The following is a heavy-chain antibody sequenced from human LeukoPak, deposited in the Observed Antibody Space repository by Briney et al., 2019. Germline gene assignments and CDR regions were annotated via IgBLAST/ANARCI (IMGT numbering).Heavy chain of an antibody. CDR2: IRYDVSNN. D-gene: IGHD2-15*01. J-gene: IGHJ4*02. V-gene: IGHV3-30*02. Sequence: PAGSLRLSCAAAAFTFISNGMHWVRQAPGKGLEWVAFIRYDVSNNYYADSVKGRFTISTDTSKNTPYLKINSLRAEDTAVTSLAKELRRYWSGGSCYGGCDYWGEGPGVSVP. CDR3: AKELRRYWSGGSCYGGCDY. CDR1: AFTFISNG.